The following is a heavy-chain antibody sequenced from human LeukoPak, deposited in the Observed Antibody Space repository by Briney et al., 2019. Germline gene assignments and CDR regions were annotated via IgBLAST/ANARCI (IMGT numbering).Heavy chain of an antibody. V-gene: IGHV3-30*03. D-gene: IGHD2-8*01. CDR2: ISYDGSNK. CDR1: GFTIGSYG. J-gene: IGHJ4*02. Sequence: GGSLRLSCAASGFTIGSYGMHWVRQAPGKGLEWVAVISYDGSNKYYADSVKGRFTISRDNSKNTLYLQMNSLRAEDTAVYCTPTLVLGEWGQGTLVTVSS. CDR3: PTLVLGE.